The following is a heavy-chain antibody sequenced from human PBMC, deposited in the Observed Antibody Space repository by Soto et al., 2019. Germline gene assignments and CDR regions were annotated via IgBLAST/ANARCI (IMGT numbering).Heavy chain of an antibody. D-gene: IGHD3-10*01. CDR1: GGSISSYY. V-gene: IGHV4-59*01. Sequence: QVQLQESGPGLVKPSETLSLTCTVSGGSISSYYWSWIRQPPGKGLEWIGYIYYSGSTNYNPSLMSRVNISVDTSKNQLCLKLSSVTAADTAVYYCARVNYFGSGSYFWFDPWGQGTLVTVSS. J-gene: IGHJ5*02. CDR2: IYYSGST. CDR3: ARVNYFGSGSYFWFDP.